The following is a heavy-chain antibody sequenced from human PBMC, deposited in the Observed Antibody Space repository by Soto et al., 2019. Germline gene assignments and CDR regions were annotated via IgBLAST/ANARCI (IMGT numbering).Heavy chain of an antibody. V-gene: IGHV4-31*03. CDR2: IYYSGST. Sequence: PSETLSLTCTVSGGCISSGGYYWSWIRQHPGKGLEWIGYIYYSGSTYYNPSLKSRVTISVDTSKNQFSLKLSSVTAADTAVYYCASLAGNYYGSGSYPYYYYGMDVWGQGTTVTVSS. CDR3: ASLAGNYYGSGSYPYYYYGMDV. D-gene: IGHD3-10*01. CDR1: GGCISSGGYY. J-gene: IGHJ6*02.